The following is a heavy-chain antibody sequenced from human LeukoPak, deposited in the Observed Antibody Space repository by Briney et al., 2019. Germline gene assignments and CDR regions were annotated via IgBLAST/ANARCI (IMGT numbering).Heavy chain of an antibody. Sequence: GGSLRLSCAASGFTFSTYWMHWVRQAPGEGLVWVSRIKSDGSDTSYADSVKGRFTISRDNAKNTLYLQMNSLRVEDTAVYYCTSWGDTTAEYFQRWGQGTLVTVSS. V-gene: IGHV3-74*01. CDR3: TSWGDTTAEYFQR. CDR2: IKSDGSDT. J-gene: IGHJ1*01. D-gene: IGHD2-21*02. CDR1: GFTFSTYW.